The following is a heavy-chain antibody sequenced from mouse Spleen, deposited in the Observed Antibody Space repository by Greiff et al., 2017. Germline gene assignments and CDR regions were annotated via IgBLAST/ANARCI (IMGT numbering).Heavy chain of an antibody. D-gene: IGHD2-2*01. CDR2: INPNNGGT. CDR1: GYTFTDYN. Sequence: EVQLQQSGPELVKPGASVKIPCKASGYTFTDYNMDWVKQSHGKSLEWIGDINPNNGGTIYNQKFKGKATLTVDKSSSTAYMELRSLTSEDTAGYYCARRKISGGYDSFAYWGQGTLVTVSA. V-gene: IGHV1-18*01. J-gene: IGHJ3*01. CDR3: ARRKISGGYDSFAY.